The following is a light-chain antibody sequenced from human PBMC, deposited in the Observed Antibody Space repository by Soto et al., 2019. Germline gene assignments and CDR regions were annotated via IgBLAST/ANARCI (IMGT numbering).Light chain of an antibody. CDR3: LSYTSANTRV. CDR1: SSDVGGYDY. V-gene: IGLV2-14*01. Sequence: QSALTQPASVSGSPGQSVTISCTGTSSDVGGYDYVSWYQQYPGKAPKLMIYEVSDRPSGVSYRFFGSKSGNTASLTISGLQAQDEADYYCLSYTSANTRVFGGGTKLTVL. J-gene: IGLJ3*02. CDR2: EVS.